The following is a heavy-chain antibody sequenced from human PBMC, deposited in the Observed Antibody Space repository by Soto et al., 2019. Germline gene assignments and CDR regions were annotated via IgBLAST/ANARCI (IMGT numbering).Heavy chain of an antibody. V-gene: IGHV3-7*03. Sequence: GGSLRLSCAASGFTFSSYWMSWVRQAPGKGLEWVANIKQDGSEKYYVDSVKGRFTISRDNAKNSLYLQMNSLRAEDTAVYYCARVAIAAAGTPWFDPWGQGTLVTVSS. J-gene: IGHJ5*02. CDR2: IKQDGSEK. CDR1: GFTFSSYW. CDR3: ARVAIAAAGTPWFDP. D-gene: IGHD6-13*01.